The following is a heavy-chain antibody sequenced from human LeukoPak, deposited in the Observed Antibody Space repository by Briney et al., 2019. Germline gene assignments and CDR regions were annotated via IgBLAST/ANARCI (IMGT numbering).Heavy chain of an antibody. CDR3: ARGQYYYGSGSYYKY. CDR1: GGSISSGSYY. CDR2: IDYSGST. J-gene: IGHJ4*02. V-gene: IGHV4-39*07. D-gene: IGHD3-10*01. Sequence: SETLSLTCTVSGGSISSGSYYWGWVRQPPGKGLEWIGIIDYSGSTHCNPSLKSRVTISVDTSKNQFSLKLSSVTAADTAVYYCARGQYYYGSGSYYKYWGQGTLVTVSS.